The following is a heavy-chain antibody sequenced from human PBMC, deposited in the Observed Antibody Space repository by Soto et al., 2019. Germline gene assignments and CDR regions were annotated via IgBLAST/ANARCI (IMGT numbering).Heavy chain of an antibody. CDR3: ARGGHIAVVTASFDY. D-gene: IGHD2-21*02. Sequence: GASVKVSCEASGYTFTSYYMHWVRQAPGQALEWMGVIHPSGGGTTYAQKFLGRVTVTRDTSTTTVFMGLSSLRSDDTAVYYCARGGHIAVVTASFDYWGQGTLVTVSS. V-gene: IGHV1-46*03. J-gene: IGHJ4*02. CDR1: GYTFTSYY. CDR2: IHPSGGGT.